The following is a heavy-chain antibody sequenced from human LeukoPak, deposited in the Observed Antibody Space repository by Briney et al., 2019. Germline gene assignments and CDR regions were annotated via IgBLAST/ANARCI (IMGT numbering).Heavy chain of an antibody. D-gene: IGHD1-14*01. J-gene: IGHJ4*02. Sequence: PGGSLRLSCAASGFTVITNDMTWVRQAPGKELGWVSVLYSDGNTKYADSVQGRFTISRDNSKNTLYLEMNSLSPDDTAVYYCARGVEPLAANTLAYWGQGTLVTVSS. CDR1: GFTVITND. CDR3: ARGVEPLAANTLAY. V-gene: IGHV3-53*01. CDR2: LYSDGNT.